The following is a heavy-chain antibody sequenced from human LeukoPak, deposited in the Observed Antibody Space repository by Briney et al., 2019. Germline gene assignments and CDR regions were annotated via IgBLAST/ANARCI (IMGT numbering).Heavy chain of an antibody. CDR2: IYYSGST. V-gene: IGHV4-59*01. CDR1: GGSISSCY. CDR3: ARYPYYAPGAFDI. Sequence: ASETLSLTCTVSGGSISSCYWSWIRQPPGKGLEWIGYIYYSGSTNYNPSLKSRVTISVDTSKNQFSLKLSSVTAADTAVYYCARYPYYAPGAFDIWGQGTMVTVSS. J-gene: IGHJ3*02. D-gene: IGHD3-22*01.